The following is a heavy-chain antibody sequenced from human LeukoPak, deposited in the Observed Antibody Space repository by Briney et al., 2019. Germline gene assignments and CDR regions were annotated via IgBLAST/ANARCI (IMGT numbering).Heavy chain of an antibody. CDR2: ISYDGSNK. V-gene: IGHV3-30*04. CDR1: GFTFSSYA. Sequence: PGGSLRLSCAASGFTFSSYAMHWVRQAPGKGLEWVAVISYDGSNKYYADSVKGRFTISRDNSKNTLYLQMNSLRAEDTAVYYCARDRDTAMAPYYYYYMDVWGKGTTVTVSS. CDR3: ARDRDTAMAPYYYYYMDV. J-gene: IGHJ6*03. D-gene: IGHD5-18*01.